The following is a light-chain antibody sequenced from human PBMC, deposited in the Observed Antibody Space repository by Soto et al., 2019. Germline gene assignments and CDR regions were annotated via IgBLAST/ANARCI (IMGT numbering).Light chain of an antibody. CDR1: QSVSSSY. CDR3: QQYGSSTT. J-gene: IGKJ4*01. CDR2: GVS. V-gene: IGKV3-20*01. Sequence: EIVLTQSPGTLSLSPGERATLSCRASQSVSSSYLAWYQQKPGQAPRLLIYGVSSRATGIPDRFSGSGSGTDFTLTISRLEPEDFAVYYCQQYGSSTTFGGGTKVDIK.